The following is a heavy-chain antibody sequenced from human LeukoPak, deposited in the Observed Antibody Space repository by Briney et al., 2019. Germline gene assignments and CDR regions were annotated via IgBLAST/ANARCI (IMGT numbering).Heavy chain of an antibody. Sequence: GASVKVSCKASGYTFTSYYIHWVRQAPGQGLEWMGIINPNDGSTSYAQKYQGRVTMTRDTSTSTVYMELSSLRSEDTAVYYCARDCCSDGSCYCLDYWGQGTLVTVSS. J-gene: IGHJ4*02. D-gene: IGHD2-15*01. CDR2: INPNDGST. V-gene: IGHV1-46*01. CDR1: GYTFTSYY. CDR3: ARDCCSDGSCYCLDY.